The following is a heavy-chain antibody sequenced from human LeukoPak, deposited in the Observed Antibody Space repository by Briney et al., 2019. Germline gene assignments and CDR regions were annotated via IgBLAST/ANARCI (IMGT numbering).Heavy chain of an antibody. V-gene: IGHV4-4*07. J-gene: IGHJ3*02. CDR2: IYTSGST. CDR3: ARDRRAARVLYAFDI. CDR1: GGSISSYY. Sequence: SETLSLTCTVSGGSISSYYWSWIRQPAGKGLEWIGRIYTSGSTNYNPSLKSRVTMSVDTSKNQFSLKLSSVTAADTAVYYCARDRRAARVLYAFDIWGQGTMVTVSS. D-gene: IGHD6-6*01.